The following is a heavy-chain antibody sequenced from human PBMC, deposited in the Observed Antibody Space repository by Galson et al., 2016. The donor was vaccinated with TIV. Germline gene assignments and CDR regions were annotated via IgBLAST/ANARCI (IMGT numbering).Heavy chain of an antibody. Sequence: CAISGDSVSSKSAAWNWSRQSPSRGLEWLGRTYSRSRWYNEYAVSVRSRISINPDTSKNQFSLQLNSVTPEDTAIYYCARGGGDGQKALTHFDHWGQGTLVTVSS. CDR2: TYSRSRWYN. CDR1: GDSVSSKSAA. CDR3: ARGGGDGQKALTHFDH. J-gene: IGHJ4*02. V-gene: IGHV6-1*01. D-gene: IGHD5-24*01.